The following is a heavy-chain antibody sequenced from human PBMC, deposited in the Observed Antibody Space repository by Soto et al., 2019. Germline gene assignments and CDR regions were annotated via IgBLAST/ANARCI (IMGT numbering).Heavy chain of an antibody. Sequence: PSETLSLTCAVYGGSFSGYYWSWIRQPPGKGLEWIGEINHSGSTNYNPSLKSRVTISVDTSKNQFTLKLSSVSAADTAVYYCATGRGVRGVIITTYYYYGLDVWGQGPTVTVSS. J-gene: IGHJ6*02. CDR2: INHSGST. D-gene: IGHD3-10*01. V-gene: IGHV4-34*01. CDR1: GGSFSGYY. CDR3: ATGRGVRGVIITTYYYYGLDV.